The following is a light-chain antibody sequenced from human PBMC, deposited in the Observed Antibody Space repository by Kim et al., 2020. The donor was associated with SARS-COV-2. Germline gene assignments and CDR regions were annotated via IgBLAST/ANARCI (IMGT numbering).Light chain of an antibody. CDR3: EQRSSWPLT. Sequence: LPPGERATLSCRVSQSVGTFLAWYQQKPGQAPRLLIYDASNRATGTPARFSGSGSGTDFTLTISSLEPEDFALYYCEQRSSWPLTFGGGTKVDIK. J-gene: IGKJ4*01. V-gene: IGKV3-11*01. CDR2: DAS. CDR1: QSVGTF.